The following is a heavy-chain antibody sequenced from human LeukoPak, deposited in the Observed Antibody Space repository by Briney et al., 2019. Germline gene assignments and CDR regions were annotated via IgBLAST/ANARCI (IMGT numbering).Heavy chain of an antibody. V-gene: IGHV4-34*01. Sequence: PSETLSLTCAVYGGSFSGYYWSWIRQPPGKGLEWIGEINHSGSTNYNPSLKSRVTISVDTSKNQFSLKLSSVTAADTAVYYCARGSSGWYLPHLDCWGQGTLVTVSS. CDR1: GGSFSGYY. CDR3: ARGSSGWYLPHLDC. CDR2: INHSGST. D-gene: IGHD6-19*01. J-gene: IGHJ4*02.